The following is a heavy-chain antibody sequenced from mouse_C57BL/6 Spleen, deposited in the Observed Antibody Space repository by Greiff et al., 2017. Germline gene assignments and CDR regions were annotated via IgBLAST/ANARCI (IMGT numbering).Heavy chain of an antibody. V-gene: IGHV5-9-1*02. J-gene: IGHJ4*01. CDR2: ISSGGDYI. D-gene: IGHD3-1*01. CDR1: GFTFSSYA. CDR3: TRDRASYAMDY. Sequence: EVKVVESGEGLVQPGGSLKLSCAASGFTFSSYAMSWVRQPPEKRLEWVAYISSGGDYIYYADTVKGPFTISRDKARNTLYLQMSSLKSEDTAIYYCTRDRASYAMDYWGQGTSVTVSS.